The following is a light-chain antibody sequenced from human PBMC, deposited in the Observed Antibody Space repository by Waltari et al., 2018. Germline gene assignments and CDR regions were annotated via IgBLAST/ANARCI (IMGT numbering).Light chain of an antibody. CDR2: KND. J-gene: IGLJ3*02. CDR1: NSKIGRNY. V-gene: IGLV1-47*01. CDR3: AVWDDDVNSWV. Sequence: QSALTQPPSASGTPGQGVTISCSGSNSKIGRNYVYWYQQVSGAAPKLLILKNDQRPSGVPDRFSGNRSGASASLAISGLRSEDEADYYCAVWDDDVNSWVFGGGTKLTVL.